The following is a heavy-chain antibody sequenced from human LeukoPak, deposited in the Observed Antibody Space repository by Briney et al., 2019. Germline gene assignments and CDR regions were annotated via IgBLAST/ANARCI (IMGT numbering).Heavy chain of an antibody. CDR3: ALGYSYGCFDY. D-gene: IGHD5-18*01. CDR1: GFTVSSNY. V-gene: IGHV3-66*01. J-gene: IGHJ4*02. CDR2: IYSSGST. Sequence: SGGSLRLSCAASGFTVSSNYMGWVRQAPGKGLEWVSVIYSSGSTYYADSVKGRFTISRDNSKNILYLQMNSLRAEDTAVFYCALGYSYGCFDYWGQGTLVTVSS.